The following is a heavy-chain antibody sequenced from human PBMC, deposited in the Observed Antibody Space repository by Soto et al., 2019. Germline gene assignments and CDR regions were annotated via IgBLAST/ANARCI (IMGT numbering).Heavy chain of an antibody. CDR1: GGSFSGYY. CDR2: INHSGST. V-gene: IGHV4-34*01. CDR3: SMFPSSGYDFWSGVSYYYYYGRDV. Sequence: QVQLQQWGAGLLKPSETLSLTCAVYGGSFSGYYWSWIRQPPGKGLEWIGEINHSGSTNYNPSLKRRVTISVDTAKHQFSLKLSSVTAADTAVYYCSMFPSSGYDFWSGVSYYYYYGRDVWGQGTTVTVSS. D-gene: IGHD3-3*01. J-gene: IGHJ6*02.